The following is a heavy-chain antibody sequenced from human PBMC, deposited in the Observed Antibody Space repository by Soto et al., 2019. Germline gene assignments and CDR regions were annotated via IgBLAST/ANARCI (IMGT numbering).Heavy chain of an antibody. D-gene: IGHD6-13*01. Sequence: NPSETLSLTCTVSGGSISSYYWSWIRQPPGKGLEWIGYIYYGGSTNYNPSLKSRVTISVDTSKNQFSLKLSSVTAADTAVYYCAQSIAAAGDFDYWGQGTLVTVSS. J-gene: IGHJ4*02. CDR1: GGSISSYY. V-gene: IGHV4-59*01. CDR2: IYYGGST. CDR3: AQSIAAAGDFDY.